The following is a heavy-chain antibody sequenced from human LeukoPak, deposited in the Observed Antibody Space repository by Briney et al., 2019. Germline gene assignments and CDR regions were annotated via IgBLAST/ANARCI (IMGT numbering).Heavy chain of an antibody. CDR3: ARARDFKLWFGEKYYYYYMDV. Sequence: ASVKVSCKASGYTFTSYDINWVRQAAGQGLEWMGWMNPNSGNTGYAQKFQGRVTMTRNTSISTAYMELSSLRSEDTAVYYCARARDFKLWFGEKYYYYYMDVWGKGTTVTISS. J-gene: IGHJ6*03. V-gene: IGHV1-8*01. CDR1: GYTFTSYD. D-gene: IGHD3-10*01. CDR2: MNPNSGNT.